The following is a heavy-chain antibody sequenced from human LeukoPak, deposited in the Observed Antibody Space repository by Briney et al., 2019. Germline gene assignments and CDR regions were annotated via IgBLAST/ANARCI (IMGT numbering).Heavy chain of an antibody. CDR1: GGSISSSSYY. D-gene: IGHD5-12*01. J-gene: IGHJ4*02. CDR3: ARQARPSSGGYEGGVDY. V-gene: IGHV4-39*01. Sequence: SETLSLTCTVSGGSISSSSYYWGWIRQPPGKGLEWIGSIYYSGSTYYNRCLKSRVTISVDTSKTQFSLKLSSVTAADTAVYYCARQARPSSGGYEGGVDYWGQGTLVTVSS. CDR2: IYYSGST.